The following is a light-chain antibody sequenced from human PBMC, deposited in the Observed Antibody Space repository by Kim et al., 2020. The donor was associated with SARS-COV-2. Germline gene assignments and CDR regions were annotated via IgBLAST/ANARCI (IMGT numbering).Light chain of an antibody. J-gene: IGKJ4*02. Sequence: AAVGDSVTMSCQSSQGIRNYLKWDKKKADKDPKILINDALNLATGVPSRFSGSASGTHFSLTITNLQPDDVATYYCQQCDNLPLTFGGGSKVDIK. CDR3: QQCDNLPLT. V-gene: IGKV1-33*01. CDR1: QGIRNY. CDR2: DAL.